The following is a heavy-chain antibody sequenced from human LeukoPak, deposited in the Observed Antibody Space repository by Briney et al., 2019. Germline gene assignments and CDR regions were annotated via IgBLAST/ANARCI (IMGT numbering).Heavy chain of an antibody. CDR2: ISAYNGNT. D-gene: IGHD3-22*01. J-gene: IGHJ4*02. V-gene: IGHV1-18*01. Sequence: ASVKVSCKASGYTFTSYGISWVRQAPGQGLEWMGWISAYNGNTNYAQKLQGRVTMTTDTSTSTAYMELRSLRSDDTVVYYCARQYYYDSSGYYYDYWGQGTLVTVSS. CDR3: ARQYYYDSSGYYYDY. CDR1: GYTFTSYG.